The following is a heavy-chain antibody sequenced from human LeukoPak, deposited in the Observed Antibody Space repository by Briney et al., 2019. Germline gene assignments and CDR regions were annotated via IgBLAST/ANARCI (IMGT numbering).Heavy chain of an antibody. CDR3: ASTIGNWFDP. J-gene: IGHJ5*02. D-gene: IGHD2-2*01. CDR1: GGSITSGDYY. CDR2: IYYIGNT. Sequence: SETLSLTCTVSGGSITSGDYYWSWIRQTPGKGLEWIGYIYYIGNTYYNPSLKSRVTISVDTSKNQFSLKLSSVTAADTAVYYCASTIGNWFDPWGQGTLVTVSS. V-gene: IGHV4-30-4*08.